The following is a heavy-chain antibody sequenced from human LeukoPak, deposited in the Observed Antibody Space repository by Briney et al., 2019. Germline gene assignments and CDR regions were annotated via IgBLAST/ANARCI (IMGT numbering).Heavy chain of an antibody. CDR1: GGSISSYY. D-gene: IGHD4-23*01. Sequence: SETLSLTCTVSGGSISSYYWSWIRQPPGKGLEWIGYIYYSGSTNYNPSLKSRVTISVDTSKNQFSLKLSPVTAADTAVYYCARQDYGGNSGYDYWGQGTLVTVSS. CDR2: IYYSGST. J-gene: IGHJ4*02. V-gene: IGHV4-59*01. CDR3: ARQDYGGNSGYDY.